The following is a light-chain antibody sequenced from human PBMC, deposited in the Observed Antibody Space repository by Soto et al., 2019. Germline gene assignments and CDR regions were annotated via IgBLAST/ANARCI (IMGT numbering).Light chain of an antibody. CDR2: GAS. CDR3: QQYGSSPIT. CDR1: QSVTGSY. J-gene: IGKJ5*01. V-gene: IGKV3-20*01. Sequence: EIALTQSPGTLSLSPGERVTPSCRSSQSVTGSYLAWYQQKPGQAPRLLISGASSRATGIPDRISGRGSGTDFTLTISRLEPEDFAVYYCQQYGSSPITFGQGTRLEIK.